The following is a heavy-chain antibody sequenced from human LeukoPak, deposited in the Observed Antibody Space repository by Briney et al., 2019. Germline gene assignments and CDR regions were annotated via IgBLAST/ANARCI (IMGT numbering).Heavy chain of an antibody. CDR2: IGLSGSST. CDR1: GFTFSNFV. D-gene: IGHD2-21*01. V-gene: IGHV3-23*01. Sequence: GGSLRLSCAASGFTFSNFVMSWVRQAPGKGLEWVSTIGLSGSSTYYAGSVKGRFTISRDNSKNTLYLQMNSLRAEDTAIYYCAKEFVPGNFHYWGQGTLVTVSS. J-gene: IGHJ4*02. CDR3: AKEFVPGNFHY.